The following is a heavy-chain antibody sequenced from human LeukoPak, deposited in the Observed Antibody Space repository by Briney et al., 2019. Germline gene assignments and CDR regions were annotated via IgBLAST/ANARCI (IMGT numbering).Heavy chain of an antibody. CDR2: ISSSSSTI. J-gene: IGHJ4*02. D-gene: IGHD3-22*01. V-gene: IGHV3-48*01. CDR3: AREAHYDSTGYFDY. Sequence: PGGSLRLSCAASGFTFSSYGMTWVRQAPGKGLEWVSYISSSSSTIYYADSVKGRFTISRDNAKNSLYLQMNSLRAEDTAVYYCAREAHYDSTGYFDYWGQGTLVTVSS. CDR1: GFTFSSYG.